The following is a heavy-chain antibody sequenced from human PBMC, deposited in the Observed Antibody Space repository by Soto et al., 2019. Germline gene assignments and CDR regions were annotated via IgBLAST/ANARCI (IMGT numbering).Heavy chain of an antibody. CDR3: ARGSHCGGDCYSGYYYYYRMDV. J-gene: IGHJ6*02. CDR2: MYYSGST. Sequence: TSETLSLTCTVSGGSVSSGRNYWNWIRQPPGKGLEWIGYMYYSGSTNYNPSLKSRVTISVDTSKNQFSLKLTSVNAADTAVYYCARGSHCGGDCYSGYYYYYRMDVWGQGTKVTVYS. V-gene: IGHV4-61*01. D-gene: IGHD2-21*02. CDR1: GGSVSSGRNY.